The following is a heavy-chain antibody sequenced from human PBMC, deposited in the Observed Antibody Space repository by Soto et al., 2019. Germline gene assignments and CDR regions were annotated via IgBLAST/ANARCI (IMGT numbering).Heavy chain of an antibody. CDR3: ARDHESHNGYYYYGMDV. V-gene: IGHV4-59*12. J-gene: IGHJ6*02. Sequence: PSETLSLTCTVSGGSISGDYWSWVRQPPGKGLEWIGFTHYSETAYYNPSLKSRLTLSVDTSKNHFPLMLSSVTAADTAVYYCARDHESHNGYYYYGMDVWGQGTTVTVSS. CDR2: THYSETA. D-gene: IGHD1-20*01. CDR1: GGSISGDY.